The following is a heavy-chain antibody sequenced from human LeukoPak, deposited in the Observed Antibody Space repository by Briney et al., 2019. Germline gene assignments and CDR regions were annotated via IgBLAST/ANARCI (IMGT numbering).Heavy chain of an antibody. V-gene: IGHV3-11*04. CDR1: GFTFSDYC. Sequence: GGSLRLSCAASGFTFSDYCMSWIRQAPGKGLEWVSYISSSGSTIYYADSVKGRFTISRDNAKNSLYLQMNSLRAEDTAVYYCARERYCSSTSCPFDYWGQGTLVTVSS. J-gene: IGHJ4*02. CDR3: ARERYCSSTSCPFDY. D-gene: IGHD2-2*01. CDR2: ISSSGSTI.